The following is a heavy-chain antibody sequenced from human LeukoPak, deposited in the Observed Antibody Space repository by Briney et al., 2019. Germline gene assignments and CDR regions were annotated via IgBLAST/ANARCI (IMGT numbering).Heavy chain of an antibody. CDR1: GYNFASYW. CDR2: IYPGDSDT. CDR3: ARRPAYTKSWFY. J-gene: IGHJ4*02. Sequence: GESLKISCKGSGYNFASYWIGWVRQMPGKGLECMGIIYPGDSDTKYSPSFQGQVTISADKSISTAYLQWSSLEASDTAIYYCARRPAYTKSWFYWGQGTLVTVSS. D-gene: IGHD6-13*01. V-gene: IGHV5-51*01.